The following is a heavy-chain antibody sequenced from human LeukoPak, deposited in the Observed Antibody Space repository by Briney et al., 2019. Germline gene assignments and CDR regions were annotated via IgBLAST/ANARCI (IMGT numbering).Heavy chain of an antibody. CDR3: ARGLVKGGFRFQH. D-gene: IGHD2-15*01. CDR1: GYTFTSHY. CDR2: IIPIFGTA. Sequence: SVKVSCKASGYTFTSHYLHWVRQAPGQGLEWMGRIIPIFGTANYAQKFQGGVTITTDESTSTAYMELSSLRSEDTAVYYCARGLVKGGFRFQHWGQGTLVTVSS. V-gene: IGHV1-69*05. J-gene: IGHJ1*01.